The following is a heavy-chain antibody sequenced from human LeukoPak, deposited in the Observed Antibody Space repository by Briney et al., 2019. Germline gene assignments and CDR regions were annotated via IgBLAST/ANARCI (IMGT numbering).Heavy chain of an antibody. CDR3: ARDETYTSGWQPNHYYYYMDV. J-gene: IGHJ6*03. D-gene: IGHD6-19*01. CDR1: GGSFSGYY. Sequence: SETLSLTCAVYGGSFSGYYWSWIRQPPGKGLEWIGYIYYSGSTNYNPSLKSRVTISVDTSKNQFSLKLSSVTAADTAVYYCARDETYTSGWQPNHYYYYMDVWGKGTTVTVSS. CDR2: IYYSGST. V-gene: IGHV4-59*12.